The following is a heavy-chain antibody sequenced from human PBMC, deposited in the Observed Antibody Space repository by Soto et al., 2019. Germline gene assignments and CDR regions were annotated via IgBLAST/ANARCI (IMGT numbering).Heavy chain of an antibody. Sequence: PGGSLRLSCAASGFTFSGYGLHWVRQAPGKGLKWVALKSDEGSIKSYADSLKGRFTISRDNSKNTLYLQMNSLRAEDTAVYYCARDPYALGAREDYSSGWY. CDR1: GFTFSGYG. V-gene: IGHV3-30*03. J-gene: IGHJ2*01. CDR2: KSDEGSIK. CDR3: ARDPYALGAREDYSSGWY. D-gene: IGHD6-19*01.